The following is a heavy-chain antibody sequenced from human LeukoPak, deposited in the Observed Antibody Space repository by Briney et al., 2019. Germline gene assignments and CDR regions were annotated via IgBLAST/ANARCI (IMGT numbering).Heavy chain of an antibody. CDR2: ISAYNGNT. D-gene: IGHD3-3*01. Sequence: ASVKVSCKASGYTFTSYGISWVRQAPGQGLEWMGWISAYNGNTNYAQKLQGRVTMTTDTSTSTAYMELRSLRSDDTAVYYCARGYYDFWSGSPRFDFWGQGTLVTVSS. J-gene: IGHJ4*02. CDR1: GYTFTSYG. V-gene: IGHV1-18*01. CDR3: ARGYYDFWSGSPRFDF.